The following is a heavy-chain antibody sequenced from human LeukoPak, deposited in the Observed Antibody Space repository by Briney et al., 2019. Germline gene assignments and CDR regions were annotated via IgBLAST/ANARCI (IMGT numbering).Heavy chain of an antibody. D-gene: IGHD2-21*01. V-gene: IGHV3-7*01. J-gene: IGHJ5*02. CDR2: IKQDGSEK. CDR3: ARDLRLFSVGLKNWFDP. Sequence: GGSLRLSCAASGFTFSSYWMSWVRQASGKGLEWVANIKQDGSEKYYVDSVKGRFTISRDNAKNSLYLQTNSLRAEDAAVYYCARDLRLFSVGLKNWFDPWGQGTLVTVSS. CDR1: GFTFSSYW.